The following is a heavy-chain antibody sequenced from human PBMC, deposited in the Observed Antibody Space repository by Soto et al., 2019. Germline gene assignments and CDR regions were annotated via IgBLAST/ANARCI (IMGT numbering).Heavy chain of an antibody. V-gene: IGHV3-30-3*01. CDR1: GFTFSNYA. Sequence: QVQLVESGGGVVQPGRSLRLSCAASGFTFSNYAMHWVRQVPGKGLEWVTLISYDGSNKYYADSVKGRFTISRDNSKNQLXXQMNSLRAEDTAVYYCARELHRPATTMVTPGYFQHWGQGTLVTVSS. D-gene: IGHD4-4*01. J-gene: IGHJ1*01. CDR3: ARELHRPATTMVTPGYFQH. CDR2: ISYDGSNK.